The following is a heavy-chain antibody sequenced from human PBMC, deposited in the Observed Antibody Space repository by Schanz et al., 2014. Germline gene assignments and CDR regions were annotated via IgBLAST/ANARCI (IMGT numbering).Heavy chain of an antibody. V-gene: IGHV3-48*01. CDR2: IRSSSTPI. CDR1: GFTFSDYS. D-gene: IGHD1-26*01. Sequence: VQLVESGGGVVQPGRSLRLSCAASGFTFSDYSMNWVRQAPGKGPEWVSYIRSSSTPIYYADSVKGRFTISRDNSKNTLYLQMNSLRAEDTAVYYCARSRSGFYFDYWGQGTLVTVSS. CDR3: ARSRSGFYFDY. J-gene: IGHJ4*02.